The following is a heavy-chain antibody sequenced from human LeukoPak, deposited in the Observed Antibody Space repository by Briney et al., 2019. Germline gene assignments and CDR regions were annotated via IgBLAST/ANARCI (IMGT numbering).Heavy chain of an antibody. CDR3: AKEGETTVTPDY. V-gene: IGHV3-23*01. CDR1: GFTFSSYA. Sequence: GGSMRLSYAASGFTFSSYAMSWVRQAPRKGLEWVSAISGSGGSTYYADSVKCRFTISRDNSKNTLYLQMNSLRAEDTAVYYCAKEGETTVTPDYWGQGTLVTVSS. J-gene: IGHJ4*02. D-gene: IGHD4-17*01. CDR2: ISGSGGST.